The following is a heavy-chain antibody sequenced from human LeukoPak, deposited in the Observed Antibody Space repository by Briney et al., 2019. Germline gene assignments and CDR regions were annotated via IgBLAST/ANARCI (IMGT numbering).Heavy chain of an antibody. CDR1: GFTFSSYG. D-gene: IGHD1-7*01. V-gene: IGHV3-30*18. CDR2: ISYDGSNK. CDR3: AKTLRYNWNYMFDY. J-gene: IGHJ4*02. Sequence: GGSLRLSCAASGFTFSSYGMHWVRQAPGKGLEWVAVISYDGSNKYYADSVKGRFTISRDNSKNTLYLQMNSLRAEDTAVYYCAKTLRYNWNYMFDYWGQGTQVTVSS.